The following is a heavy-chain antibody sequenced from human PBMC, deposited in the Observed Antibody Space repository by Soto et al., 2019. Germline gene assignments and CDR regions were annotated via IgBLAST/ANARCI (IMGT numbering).Heavy chain of an antibody. CDR3: AKDRSASWYGGFYWFAS. J-gene: IGHJ5*01. V-gene: IGHV3-23*01. D-gene: IGHD3-10*01. Sequence: EVQLLESGGKLVQPGGSLRLSCTVSGFNFKTYAMSWVRQAPGKGLEWVSAISGSGGSTYYADSVKGRFTISRDNSKNTLYLQMNNVRAEDAAVYYCAKDRSASWYGGFYWFASWGQGTLVTVSS. CDR2: ISGSGGST. CDR1: GFNFKTYA.